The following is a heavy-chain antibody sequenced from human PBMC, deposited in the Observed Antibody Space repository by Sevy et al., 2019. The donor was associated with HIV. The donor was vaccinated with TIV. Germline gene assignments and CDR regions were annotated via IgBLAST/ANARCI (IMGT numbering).Heavy chain of an antibody. V-gene: IGHV4-59*01. D-gene: IGHD5-12*01. CDR3: ARAPHVLSASDSLNWFDP. CDR2: IYHTGST. J-gene: IGHJ5*02. CDR1: GGSISYYY. Sequence: SETLSLTCSVSGGSISYYYWSWIRQPPGKGLEWIGYIYHTGSTNYNPSLKSRVTISIDTSKNHFSLKLTSVTAADTAIYYCARAPHVLSASDSLNWFDPWGQGTLVTVSS.